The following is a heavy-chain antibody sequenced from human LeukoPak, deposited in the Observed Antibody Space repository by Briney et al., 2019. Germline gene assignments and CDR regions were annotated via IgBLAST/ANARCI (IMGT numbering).Heavy chain of an antibody. CDR2: ISYDGSNK. Sequence: PGGSPRLSCAASGFTFSSYAMHWVRQAPGKGLEWVAVISYDGSNKYYADSVKGRFTISRDNSKNTLYLQMNSLRAEDTAVYYCASDFTARAVAGTHWGQGTLVTVSS. J-gene: IGHJ4*02. V-gene: IGHV3-30-3*01. CDR3: ASDFTARAVAGTH. CDR1: GFTFSSYA. D-gene: IGHD6-19*01.